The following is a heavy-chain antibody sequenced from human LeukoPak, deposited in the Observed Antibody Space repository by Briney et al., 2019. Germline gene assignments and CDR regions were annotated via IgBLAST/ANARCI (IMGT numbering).Heavy chain of an antibody. J-gene: IGHJ3*02. CDR1: GFTFSSYG. Sequence: GGSLRLSCAASGFTFSSYGMHWVRQAPGKGLEWVSSISSSSSYIYYADSVKGRFTISRDNAKNSLYLQMNSLRAEDTAVYYCAREEDYYGSEKNDAFDIWGQGTMVTVSS. CDR3: AREEDYYGSEKNDAFDI. V-gene: IGHV3-21*01. CDR2: ISSSSSYI. D-gene: IGHD3-10*01.